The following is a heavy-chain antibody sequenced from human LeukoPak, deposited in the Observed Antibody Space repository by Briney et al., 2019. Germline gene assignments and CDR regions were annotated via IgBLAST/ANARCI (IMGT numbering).Heavy chain of an antibody. CDR3: ARDSGDSSSSVDRSGLNY. Sequence: ASVKVSCKASGYTFTSYYMHWVRQAPGQGLEWMGIINPSGGSTSYAQKFQGRVTMTRDMSTSTVYMELSSLRSEDTAVYYCARDSGDSSSSVDRSGLNYWGQGTLVTVSS. V-gene: IGHV1-46*01. D-gene: IGHD6-6*01. CDR1: GYTFTSYY. CDR2: INPSGGST. J-gene: IGHJ4*02.